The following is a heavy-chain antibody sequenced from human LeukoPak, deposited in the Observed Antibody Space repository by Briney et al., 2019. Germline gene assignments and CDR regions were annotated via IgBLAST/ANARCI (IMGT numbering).Heavy chain of an antibody. CDR2: IYPGDSDI. J-gene: IGHJ5*02. D-gene: IGHD1-1*01. CDR1: GYSFTSYW. Sequence: GESLKISCKGSGYSFTSYWIGWVRQMPGKGLEWMGIIYPGDSDIRYSPSFQSQVTISADKSISTAYLQWSSLKASDTAMYYCARHVTTTATSWSDPWGQGTLVTVSS. CDR3: ARHVTTTATSWSDP. V-gene: IGHV5-51*01.